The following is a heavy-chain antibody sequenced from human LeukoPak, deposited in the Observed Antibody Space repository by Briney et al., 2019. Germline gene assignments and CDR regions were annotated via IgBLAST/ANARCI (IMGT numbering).Heavy chain of an antibody. D-gene: IGHD3-10*01. CDR1: GGSISSGGYS. CDR2: IYYSGST. CDR3: ARELGGSGSYFDY. J-gene: IGHJ4*02. V-gene: IGHV4-30-4*07. Sequence: SETLSLTCAVPGGSISSGGYSWSWIRQPPGKGLEWIGYIYYSGSTYYNPSLKGRVTISVDTSKNQFSLKLSSVTAADTAVYYCARELGGSGSYFDYWGQGTLVTVSS.